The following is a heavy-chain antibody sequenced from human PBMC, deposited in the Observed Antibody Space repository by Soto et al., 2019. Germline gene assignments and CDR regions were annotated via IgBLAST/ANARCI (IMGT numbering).Heavy chain of an antibody. J-gene: IGHJ4*02. Sequence: GGSLRLSCAASGFTFSYYPLHWVRRAPGKGLEWVSSISGIKNYIRYADSVKGRFTISRDNAKTSLYLQMNSLTAGDTAVYYCAREGVHNYTEYYFDYWGQGTLVTV. CDR1: GFTFSYYP. D-gene: IGHD3-10*01. CDR2: ISGIKNYI. CDR3: AREGVHNYTEYYFDY. V-gene: IGHV3-21*06.